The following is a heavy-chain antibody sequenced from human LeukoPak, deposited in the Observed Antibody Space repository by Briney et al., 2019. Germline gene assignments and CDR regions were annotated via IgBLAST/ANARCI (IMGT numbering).Heavy chain of an antibody. CDR2: INHSGGT. V-gene: IGHV4-34*01. CDR3: ARQVLLWFGIHYYYYMDV. J-gene: IGHJ6*03. CDR1: GGSFSGYY. Sequence: SETLSLTCAVYGGSFSGYYWSWIRQPPGKGLEWIGEINHSGGTNYNPSLKSRVTISVDTSKNQFSLKLSSVTAADTAVYYCARQVLLWFGIHYYYYMDVWGKGTTVTISS. D-gene: IGHD3-10*01.